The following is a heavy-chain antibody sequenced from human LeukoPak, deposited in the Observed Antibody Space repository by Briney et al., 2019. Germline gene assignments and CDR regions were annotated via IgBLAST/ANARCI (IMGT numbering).Heavy chain of an antibody. CDR1: AFTLTVYT. CDR3: ARDILSVAFDI. CDR2: ISGSTTDI. V-gene: IGHV3-21*01. Sequence: GGSLRLSCAASAFTLTVYTINWVRQAPGKGLKWVSYISGSTTDIYYADSGKGRFTISRDNAKRSVYLQMNSLGVEDTAVYYCARDILSVAFDIWGQGTMVTVSS. J-gene: IGHJ3*02.